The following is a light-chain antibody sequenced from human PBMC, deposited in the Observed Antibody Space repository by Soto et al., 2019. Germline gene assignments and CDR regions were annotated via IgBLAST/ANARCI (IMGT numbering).Light chain of an antibody. J-gene: IGLJ1*01. CDR1: SSDVGAYNY. CDR2: DVS. V-gene: IGLV2-14*01. CDR3: GSYTTSSNYV. Sequence: QSVLTQPASVSGSPGQSITSSFTGTSSDVGAYNYVSWYQQHPGKAPKLMIYDVSHRPSGVSHPFSGSKSGNTASLTISGLSAEDEADYSCGSYTTSSNYVFGTGTKVTVL.